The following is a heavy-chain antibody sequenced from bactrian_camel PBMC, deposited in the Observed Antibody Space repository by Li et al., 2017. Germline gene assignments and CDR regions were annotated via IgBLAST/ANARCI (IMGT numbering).Heavy chain of an antibody. J-gene: IGHJ4*01. CDR1: GDIYSGYS. D-gene: IGHD6*01. V-gene: IGHV3S53*01. CDR2: IDNNGYT. CDR3: AAGNRYGGYKF. Sequence: VQLVESGGGSVQSGGSLRLSCVVSGDIYSGYSLAWFRRAPGKEREGVAFIDNNGYTTYADSVKGRFTLSPDNAKNMLYLQMNSLKPEDTAMYFCAAGNRYGGYKFWGQGTQVTVS.